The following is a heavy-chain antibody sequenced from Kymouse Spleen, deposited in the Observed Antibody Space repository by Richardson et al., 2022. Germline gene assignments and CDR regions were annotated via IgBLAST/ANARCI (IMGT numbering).Heavy chain of an antibody. CDR3: AKDGTMVRGAPDAFDI. V-gene: IGHV3-30*18. CDR1: GFTFSSYG. Sequence: QVQLVESGGGVVQPGRSLRLSCAASGFTFSSYGMHWVRQAPGKGLEWVAVISYDGSNKYYADSVKGRFTISRDNSKNTLYLQMNSLRAEDTAVYYCAKDGTMVRGAPDAFDIWGQGTMVTVSS. D-gene: IGHD3-10*01. J-gene: IGHJ3*02. CDR2: ISYDGSNK.